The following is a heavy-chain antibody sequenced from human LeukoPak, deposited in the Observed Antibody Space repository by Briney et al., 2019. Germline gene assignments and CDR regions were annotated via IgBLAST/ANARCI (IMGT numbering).Heavy chain of an antibody. Sequence: GGSLRLSCAASGFTFSSYWMHWVRQAPGKGLVWVSQIKGDGSSTTYADSVKGRFTISRDNAKNTLYLQMNSLRAEDTAVYYCARGGLGSYQIWFDPWGQGTLVTVSS. V-gene: IGHV3-74*01. J-gene: IGHJ5*02. CDR1: GFTFSSYW. D-gene: IGHD3-10*01. CDR2: IKGDGSST. CDR3: ARGGLGSYQIWFDP.